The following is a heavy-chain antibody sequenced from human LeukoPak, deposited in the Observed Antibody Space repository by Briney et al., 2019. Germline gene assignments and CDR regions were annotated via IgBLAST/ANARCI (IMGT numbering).Heavy chain of an antibody. D-gene: IGHD4-11*01. CDR3: ARPQWGGDYRYNWFDP. J-gene: IGHJ5*02. V-gene: IGHV1-69*02. CDR1: GGTFSSYT. CDR2: IIPILGIA. Sequence: ASVKVSCKASGGTFSSYTISWVRQAPGQGLEWMGRIIPILGIANYAHKFQGRVTITADKSTSTAYMELSSLRSEDTAVYYCARPQWGGDYRYNWFDPWGQGTLVTVSS.